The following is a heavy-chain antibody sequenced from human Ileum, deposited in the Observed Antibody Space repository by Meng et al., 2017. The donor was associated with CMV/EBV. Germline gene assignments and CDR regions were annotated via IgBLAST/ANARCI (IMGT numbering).Heavy chain of an antibody. D-gene: IGHD3-10*01. Sequence: SCAVSGGSVSSRSFHWAWIRQPPGKGLEWIGTINYSGTPYYNPSLKSRVTISVDTSKNQFSLNVTSVTAADTALYYCAREDSLVRGARGYFDFWGQGALVTVSS. J-gene: IGHJ4*01. CDR1: GGSVSSRSFH. V-gene: IGHV4-39*07. CDR2: INYSGTP. CDR3: AREDSLVRGARGYFDF.